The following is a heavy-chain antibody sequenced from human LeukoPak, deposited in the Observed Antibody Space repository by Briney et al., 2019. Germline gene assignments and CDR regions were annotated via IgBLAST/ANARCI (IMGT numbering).Heavy chain of an antibody. V-gene: IGHV4-38-2*01. CDR2: IYHSGST. J-gene: IGHJ4*02. CDR1: GSSISSGYY. D-gene: IGHD4-17*01. CDR3: ASQGDYGDYWYYFDY. Sequence: SETLSLTCSVSGSSISSGYYWGWIRQPPGKGLEWIGSIYHSGSTYYNPSLKSRVTISVDTSKNQFSLKLSSVTAADTAVYYCASQGDYGDYWYYFDYWGQGTLVTVSS.